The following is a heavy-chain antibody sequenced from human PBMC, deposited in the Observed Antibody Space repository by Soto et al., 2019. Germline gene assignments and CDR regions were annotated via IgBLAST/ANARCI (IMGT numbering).Heavy chain of an antibody. J-gene: IGHJ5*01. CDR1: GFTFDDYA. Sequence: EVQLVESGGGLVQPGRSLRLSCEASGFTFDDYAMHWVRQAPGKGLEWVAGITWNSITVDYAESVKGRFTISRDNAKKSLYLNMDSLRVDDTAFYRCFKALSNSWPNWFDSWGQGTLVTVSS. CDR2: ITWNSITV. CDR3: FKALSNSWPNWFDS. V-gene: IGHV3-9*01. D-gene: IGHD1-26*01.